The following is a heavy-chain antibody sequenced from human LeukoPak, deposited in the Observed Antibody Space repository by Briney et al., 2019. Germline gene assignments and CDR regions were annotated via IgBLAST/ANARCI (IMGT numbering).Heavy chain of an antibody. V-gene: IGHV4-4*09. CDR3: ASKDGYNSFDY. J-gene: IGHJ4*02. CDR1: GGSISSYY. CDR2: IYTSGST. D-gene: IGHD5-24*01. Sequence: SETLSLTCTVSGGSISSYYWSWIRQPPGKGLEWIGYIYTSGSTNYNPSLKSRVTISVDTSKNQFSLKLSSVTAADTAVYYCASKDGYNSFDYWGQGILVTVSS.